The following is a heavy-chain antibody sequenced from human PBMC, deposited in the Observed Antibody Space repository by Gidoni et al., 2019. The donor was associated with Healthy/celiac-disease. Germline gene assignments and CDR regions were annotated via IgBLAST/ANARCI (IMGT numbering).Heavy chain of an antibody. V-gene: IGHV1-46*01. D-gene: IGHD3-10*01. CDR3: ARESTQGGSPLDY. Sequence: QVQLVQSGAEVKKPGASVKVSCKEAGYTFTSYYMHWVRQAPGQGLEWMGIINPSGGSTSSAQKFQGRVTMTRDTSTSTVYMELSSLRSEDTAVYYCARESTQGGSPLDYWGQGTLVTVSS. J-gene: IGHJ4*02. CDR1: GYTFTSYY. CDR2: INPSGGST.